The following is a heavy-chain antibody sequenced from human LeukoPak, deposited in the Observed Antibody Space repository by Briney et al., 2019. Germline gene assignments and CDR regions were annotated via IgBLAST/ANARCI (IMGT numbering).Heavy chain of an antibody. CDR1: GFTVSSNY. Sequence: GGSLRLSCAASGFTVSSNYMSWVRPAPGRGLEWVSVIYSGGSTYYADSVKGRFTISRDNTKNTLYLQMNSLRAEDTAVYYCARVAEAGEIDYWGQGTLVTVSS. D-gene: IGHD6-19*01. V-gene: IGHV3-53*01. CDR3: ARVAEAGEIDY. J-gene: IGHJ4*02. CDR2: IYSGGST.